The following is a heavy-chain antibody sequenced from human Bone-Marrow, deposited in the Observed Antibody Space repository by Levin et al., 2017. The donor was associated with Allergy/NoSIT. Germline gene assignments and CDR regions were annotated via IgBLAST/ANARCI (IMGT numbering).Heavy chain of an antibody. CDR1: GGSISSSSYY. CDR2: IYYSGST. Sequence: SETLSLTCTVSGGSISSSSYYWGWIRQPPGKGLEWIGSIYYSGSTYYNPSLKSRVTISVDTSKNQFSLKLSSVTAADTAVYYCVLYGDYGYWYFDLWGRGTLVTVSS. CDR3: VLYGDYGYWYFDL. D-gene: IGHD4-17*01. V-gene: IGHV4-39*01. J-gene: IGHJ2*01.